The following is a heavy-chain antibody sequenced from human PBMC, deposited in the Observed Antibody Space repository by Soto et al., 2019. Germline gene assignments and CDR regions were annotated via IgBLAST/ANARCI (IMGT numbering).Heavy chain of an antibody. J-gene: IGHJ4*02. D-gene: IGHD3-10*01. V-gene: IGHV1-18*01. CDR2: ISAYNGNT. CDR3: ATEYYYGSGPWD. Sequence: QVQLVQSGAEVKKPGASVKVSCKASGYTFTSYGISWVRQAPGQGLEWMGWISAYNGNTNYAQKVEGRVTMTTDKPTSTAYMDLRSLSSDDTALYYCATEYYYGSGPWDWGQGTLVTVSS. CDR1: GYTFTSYG.